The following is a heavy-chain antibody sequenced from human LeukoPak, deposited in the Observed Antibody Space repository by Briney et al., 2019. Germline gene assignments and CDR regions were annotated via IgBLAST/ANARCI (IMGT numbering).Heavy chain of an antibody. J-gene: IGHJ3*02. CDR2: IKSKTDGGTT. V-gene: IGHV3-15*07. CDR1: GFTFSNAW. Sequence: GGSLRLSCAASGFTFSNAWMNWVRQAPGKGLEWVGRIKSKTDGGTTDYAAPVKGGFTISRDDSKNTLYLQMNSLKTEDTAVYYCTTPIAIRGAFDIWGQGTMVTVSS. D-gene: IGHD6-13*01. CDR3: TTPIAIRGAFDI.